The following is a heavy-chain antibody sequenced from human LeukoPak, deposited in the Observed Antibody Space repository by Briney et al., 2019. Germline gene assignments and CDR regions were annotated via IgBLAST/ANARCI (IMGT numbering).Heavy chain of an antibody. CDR2: IYQNGRT. CDR1: GGSMSSYY. CDR3: AREDRNGNSGYAIGD. Sequence: PSETLSLTCTVSGGSMSSYYWSWIRQPPGKGLEWIGYIYQNGRTNYNPSLESRVTISVDTSKNHFSLNLTSVTAADTAVYFCAREDRNGNSGYAIGDWGQGILVTVSS. V-gene: IGHV4-59*01. J-gene: IGHJ4*02. D-gene: IGHD5-12*01.